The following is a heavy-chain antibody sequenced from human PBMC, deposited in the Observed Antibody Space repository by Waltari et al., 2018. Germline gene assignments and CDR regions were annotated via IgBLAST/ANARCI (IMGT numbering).Heavy chain of an antibody. V-gene: IGHV3-30*18. CDR2: ISNDGNNK. J-gene: IGHJ4*02. Sequence: QMQLVESGGGVVQPGRSLRLSCAASGFIFSNCNMHWVRQAPGQGLEVVAGISNDGNNKDYADSVKTRFTVSRENSKNTLYLQINSLRDDDTAVYYCVKYSGFDYFFDYWGQGTLVTVSS. D-gene: IGHD5-12*01. CDR1: GFIFSNCN. CDR3: VKYSGFDYFFDY.